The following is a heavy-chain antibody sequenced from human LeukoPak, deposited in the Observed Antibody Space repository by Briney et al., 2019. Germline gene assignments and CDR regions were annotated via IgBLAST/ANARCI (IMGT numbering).Heavy chain of an antibody. CDR2: IYHSGST. Sequence: KPSETLSLTCTVSGGSISSYFWGWIRQPPGKGLEWIGSIYHSGSTYYNPSLKGRVTISMDTSKNQFSLKLSSVTATDTAVYYCARSDYYDSSGYYDSWGQGTLVTVSS. J-gene: IGHJ5*02. D-gene: IGHD3-22*01. CDR3: ARSDYYDSSGYYDS. CDR1: GGSISSYF. V-gene: IGHV4-59*08.